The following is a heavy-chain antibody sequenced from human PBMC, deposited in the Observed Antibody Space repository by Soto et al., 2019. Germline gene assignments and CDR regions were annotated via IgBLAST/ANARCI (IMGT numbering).Heavy chain of an antibody. CDR3: ARVSLVGPSGGRYFDY. CDR1: GFTFSAHY. CDR2: IKNKANSYTT. J-gene: IGHJ4*02. Sequence: PGGSLRLSCAASGFTFSAHYMAWVRQAPGKGLEWVGRIKNKANSYTTEYAASVEGRFTISREDSQNSLYLQMNSLKTEYTAVYYCARVSLVGPSGGRYFDYWGQGSQVAVSS. V-gene: IGHV3-72*01. D-gene: IGHD1-26*01.